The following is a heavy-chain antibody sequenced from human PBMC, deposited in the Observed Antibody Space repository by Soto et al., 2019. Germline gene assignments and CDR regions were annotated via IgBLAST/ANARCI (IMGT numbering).Heavy chain of an antibody. CDR3: ASLASSGWYGNYYYGMDV. V-gene: IGHV4-4*02. Sequence: PSETLSLTCAVSGGSISSSNWWSWVRQPPGKGLEWIGEIYHSGSTNYNPSLKSRVTISVDKSKNQFSLKLSSVTAADTAVYYCASLASSGWYGNYYYGMDVWGQGTTVTSP. CDR1: GGSISSSNW. D-gene: IGHD6-19*01. J-gene: IGHJ6*02. CDR2: IYHSGST.